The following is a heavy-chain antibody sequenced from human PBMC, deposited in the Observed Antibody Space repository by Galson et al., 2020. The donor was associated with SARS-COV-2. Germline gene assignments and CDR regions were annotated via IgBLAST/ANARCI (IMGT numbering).Heavy chain of an antibody. CDR1: GGSFSGYS. D-gene: IGHD3-16*01. Sequence: SETLSLTCAVYGGSFSGYSWTWIRQAPGKGLEWIGEINPGGDTNYSPSLSRRVTLSADTSRNQFSLKLTSVTAADTALYFCARGRQGVVPSPVLGLGPFYAYYYMDVWGKGTTVTVSS. CDR2: INPGGDT. V-gene: IGHV4-34*01. CDR3: ARGRQGVVPSPVLGLGPFYAYYYMDV. J-gene: IGHJ6*03.